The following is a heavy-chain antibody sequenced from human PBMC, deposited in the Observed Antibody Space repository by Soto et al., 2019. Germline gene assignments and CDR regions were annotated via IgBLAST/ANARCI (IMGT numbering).Heavy chain of an antibody. J-gene: IGHJ4*02. V-gene: IGHV4-34*01. D-gene: IGHD2-8*02. Sequence: SETLSLTCTVSGGSISGFYWSWIRQPPGKGLEWIGEINHSGSTNYNPSLKSRVTISVDTSKNQFSLKLTSVTAADTAVYYCARDKITGLFDYWGQGTLVTVSS. CDR2: INHSGST. CDR1: GGSISGFY. CDR3: ARDKITGLFDY.